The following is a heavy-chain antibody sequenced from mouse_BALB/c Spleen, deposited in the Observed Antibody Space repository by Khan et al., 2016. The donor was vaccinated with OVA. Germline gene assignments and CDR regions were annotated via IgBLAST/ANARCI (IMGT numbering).Heavy chain of an antibody. CDR2: IIYTGYT. CDR3: ARSNYGYAFVY. D-gene: IGHD2-14*01. J-gene: IGHJ3*01. CDR1: GDSITTGY. Sequence: VQLQQSGPSLVKPSQTLSLTCSVTGDSITTGYWNWIRKFPGNKLEYMGYIIYTGYTYYNPSLKSRISITRHTSNNQYYLQLNSVTDEDTATYXCARSNYGYAFVYGGQGTRVTVSA. V-gene: IGHV3-8*02.